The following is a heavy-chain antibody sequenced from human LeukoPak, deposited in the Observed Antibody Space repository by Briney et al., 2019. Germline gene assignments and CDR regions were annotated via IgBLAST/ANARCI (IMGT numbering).Heavy chain of an antibody. CDR2: IYYSGST. CDR1: GGSISSYY. V-gene: IGHV4-59*01. CDR3: ARDRGVHDRALGY. D-gene: IGHD1-1*01. Sequence: SETLSLTCTVSGGSISSYYWSWIRQPPGKGLEWIGYIYYSGSTNYNPSLKSRVTISVDTSKNQFSLKLSSVTAADTAVYYCARDRGVHDRALGYWGQGTLVTVSS. J-gene: IGHJ4*02.